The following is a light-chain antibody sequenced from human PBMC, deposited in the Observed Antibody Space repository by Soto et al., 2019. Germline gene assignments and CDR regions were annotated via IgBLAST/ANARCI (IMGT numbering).Light chain of an antibody. CDR3: CSSAGSTTLVV. CDR2: EGS. CDR1: SSDVGSYNL. J-gene: IGLJ2*01. V-gene: IGLV2-23*03. Sequence: QSALTQPASVSGSPGQSITISCTGTSSDVGSYNLVSLYQQHPGKAPKLMIYEGSKRPSGLSNRFSGSKSGNTASLTISGLQAEDEADYYCCSSAGSTTLVVFGGGTKLTVL.